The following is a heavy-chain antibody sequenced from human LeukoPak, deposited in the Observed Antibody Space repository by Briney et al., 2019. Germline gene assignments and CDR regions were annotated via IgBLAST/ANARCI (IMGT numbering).Heavy chain of an antibody. V-gene: IGHV4-59*08. CDR2: IYYSGST. Sequence: SETLSLTCTVSGGSISSYYWSWIRQPPGKGLEWIGYIYYSGSTNYNPSLKSRVTISVDTSKNQFSLKLISVTAADTAVYYCARHTGRVTTGFDSWGQGTLVTVSS. D-gene: IGHD4-11*01. J-gene: IGHJ4*02. CDR1: GGSISSYY. CDR3: ARHTGRVTTGFDS.